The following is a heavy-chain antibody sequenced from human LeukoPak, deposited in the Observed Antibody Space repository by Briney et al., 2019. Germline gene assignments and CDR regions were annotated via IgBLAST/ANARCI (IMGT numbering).Heavy chain of an antibody. Sequence: SQTLSLTCTVSGGSIRRYYWSWLRQPPGQGLEWIGYIYYSGSTNYNPSLKSRVTISVDTSKNQFSLKLSSVTAADTAVYYCARGVSDWDWYFDLWGRGTLVTVSS. D-gene: IGHD3-9*01. J-gene: IGHJ2*01. CDR2: IYYSGST. CDR3: ARGVSDWDWYFDL. CDR1: GGSIRRYY. V-gene: IGHV4-59*01.